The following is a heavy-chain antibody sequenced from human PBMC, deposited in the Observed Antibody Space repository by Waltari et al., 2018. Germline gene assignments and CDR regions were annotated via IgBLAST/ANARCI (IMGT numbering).Heavy chain of an antibody. CDR2: IKHSGST. Sequence: QVQLQQWGAGLLKPSETLSLTCAVYGGSFSGYYWSWIRQPPGKGLEWIGEIKHSGSTNYNPSLKSRVTISVDTSKNQFSLKLSSVTAADTAVYYCARFRPPTYYYDSSGPKGWFDPWGQGTLVTVSS. V-gene: IGHV4-34*01. D-gene: IGHD3-22*01. CDR3: ARFRPPTYYYDSSGPKGWFDP. CDR1: GGSFSGYY. J-gene: IGHJ5*02.